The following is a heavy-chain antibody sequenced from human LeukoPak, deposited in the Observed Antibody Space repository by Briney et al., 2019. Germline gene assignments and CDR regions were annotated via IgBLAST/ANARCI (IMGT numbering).Heavy chain of an antibody. D-gene: IGHD6-6*01. Sequence: GGSLRLSCAASGFTFSRFWMNWVRQAPGKGLEWVANIKQDGSEKYYVDSVKGRFTISRDNAKNSLYLQMNSLRAEDTAVHYCARARGVYSSSYHWGQGTLVTVSS. CDR3: ARARGVYSSSYH. V-gene: IGHV3-7*01. CDR2: IKQDGSEK. J-gene: IGHJ5*02. CDR1: GFTFSRFW.